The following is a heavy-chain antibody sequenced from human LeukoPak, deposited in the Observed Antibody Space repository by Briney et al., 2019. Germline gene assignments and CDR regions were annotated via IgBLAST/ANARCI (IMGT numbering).Heavy chain of an antibody. CDR1: GGSFSGYY. Sequence: PSETLSLTCAVYGGSFSGYYWSWIRQPPGKGLEWIGEINHSGSTNYNPSLKSRVTISVDTSKNQFSLKLSSVTAADTAVYYCARGIRWELHRWGQGTLVTVSS. D-gene: IGHD1-26*01. CDR3: ARGIRWELHR. J-gene: IGHJ4*02. CDR2: INHSGST. V-gene: IGHV4-34*01.